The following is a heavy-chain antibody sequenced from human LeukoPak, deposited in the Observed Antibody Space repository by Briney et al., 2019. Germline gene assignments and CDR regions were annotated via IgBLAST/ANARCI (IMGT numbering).Heavy chain of an antibody. CDR2: ISYSGST. CDR3: AERRFYRPFDY. J-gene: IGHJ4*02. CDR1: GGSISTSNYY. D-gene: IGHD1-1*01. V-gene: IGHV4-39*01. Sequence: SETLSLTCTVSGGSISTSNYYWGWIRQPPGKGLEWIGSISYSGSTYHNPSLKSRVTISVDTSESQFSLKLSSVTATDTAVYYCAERRFYRPFDYWGQGTLVTVSS.